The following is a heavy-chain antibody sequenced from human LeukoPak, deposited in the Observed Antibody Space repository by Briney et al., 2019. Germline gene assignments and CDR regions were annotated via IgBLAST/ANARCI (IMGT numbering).Heavy chain of an antibody. D-gene: IGHD3-10*01. J-gene: IGHJ4*02. CDR3: ARDRPVGDYYGSGSYSLDY. V-gene: IGHV4-4*07. CDR1: GGSISSYY. Sequence: SETLSLTCTVSGGSISSYYWSWIRQPAGKGLEWIGRIYTSGGATYNPSLKSRVTMSVDKSKNQLSLKLSSVTAADTAMYYCARDRPVGDYYGSGSYSLDYWGQGTLVTVSS. CDR2: IYTSGGA.